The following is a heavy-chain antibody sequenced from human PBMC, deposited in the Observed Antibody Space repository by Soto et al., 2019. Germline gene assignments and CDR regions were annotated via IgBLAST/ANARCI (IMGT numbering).Heavy chain of an antibody. D-gene: IGHD3-3*01. V-gene: IGHV3-33*01. Sequence: PGGSLRLSCAASGFTFSSYGMHWVRQAPGKGLEWVAVIWYDGSNKYYADSVKGRFTISRDNSKNTLYLQMNSLRAEDTAVYYCARGGYYGFWSGPNYFDYWGQGTLVTVSS. CDR1: GFTFSSYG. CDR3: ARGGYYGFWSGPNYFDY. J-gene: IGHJ4*02. CDR2: IWYDGSNK.